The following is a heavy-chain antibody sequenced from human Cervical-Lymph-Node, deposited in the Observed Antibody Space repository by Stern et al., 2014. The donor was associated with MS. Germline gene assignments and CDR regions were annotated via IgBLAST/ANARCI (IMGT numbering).Heavy chain of an antibody. Sequence: QVQLQESGPGLVKPSGTLSLTCAVSGGSISRGYWWNWVRQPPGKRLEWIGEIYQSGSTNYNPSLKSRLTISVDKSKNQFSLNLTSLTAADTAVYYCARSLSGTLDHWGQGTLVAVSS. CDR1: GGSISRGYW. J-gene: IGHJ4*02. D-gene: IGHD6-13*01. CDR3: ARSLSGTLDH. V-gene: IGHV4-4*02. CDR2: IYQSGST.